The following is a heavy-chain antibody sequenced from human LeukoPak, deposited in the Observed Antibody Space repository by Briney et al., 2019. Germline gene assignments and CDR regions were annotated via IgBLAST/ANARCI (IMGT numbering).Heavy chain of an antibody. V-gene: IGHV1-18*01. D-gene: IGHD6-6*01. CDR1: GYTFTSYG. J-gene: IGHJ6*03. Sequence: GASVKVSCKASGYTFTSYGISWVRQAPGQGLEWMGWISAYNGNTNYAQKLQGRVTMTTDTSTSTAYMELRSLRSDGTAVYYCARSDLEYSSSQYYYYYMDVWGKGTTVTVSS. CDR3: ARSDLEYSSSQYYYYYMDV. CDR2: ISAYNGNT.